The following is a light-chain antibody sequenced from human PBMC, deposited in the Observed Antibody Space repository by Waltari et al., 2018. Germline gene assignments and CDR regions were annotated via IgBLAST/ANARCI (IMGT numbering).Light chain of an antibody. Sequence: DIVMTQSPDSLAVSLGERATIDCKSSQSVLYSPNNKNYLAWYQQKTGQPPKLLIYWASTRESGVPDRFSGSGSGTDFTLTISSLQAEDVAVYYCQQYYNTPFTFGQGTRLEIK. CDR1: QSVLYSPNNKNY. CDR3: QQYYNTPFT. CDR2: WAS. J-gene: IGKJ5*01. V-gene: IGKV4-1*01.